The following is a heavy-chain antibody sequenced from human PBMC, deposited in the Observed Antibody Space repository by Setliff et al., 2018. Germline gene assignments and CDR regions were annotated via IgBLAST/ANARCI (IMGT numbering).Heavy chain of an antibody. CDR1: GESFSGYY. D-gene: IGHD3-10*01. V-gene: IGHV4-34*01. CDR3: AREGYYGSGSYGY. CDR2: INHSGST. Sequence: PSETLSLTCAVYGESFSGYYWSWIRQPPGKGLEWIGEINHSGSTSYNPSLKSRVTISVDTSKKQFSLNLRSVTAADTAVYYCAREGYYGSGSYGYWGQGTLVTVSS. J-gene: IGHJ4*02.